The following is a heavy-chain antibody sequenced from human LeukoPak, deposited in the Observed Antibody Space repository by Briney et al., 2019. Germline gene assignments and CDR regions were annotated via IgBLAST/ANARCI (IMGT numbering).Heavy chain of an antibody. CDR1: GYSFTSYW. J-gene: IGHJ4*02. D-gene: IGHD5-18*01. CDR2: IYPGDSDT. CDR3: ARHEAYVDTAMVDVGYFY. V-gene: IGHV5-51*01. Sequence: GESLKISCKGSGYSFTSYWIGWVRQMPGEGLEWMGIIYPGDSDTRYSPPFQGQVTISADKSISTAYLQWSSLKASDTAMYYCARHEAYVDTAMVDVGYFYWGQGTLVTVSS.